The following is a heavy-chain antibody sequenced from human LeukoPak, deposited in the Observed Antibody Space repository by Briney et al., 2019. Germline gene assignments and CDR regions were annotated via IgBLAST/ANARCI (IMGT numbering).Heavy chain of an antibody. D-gene: IGHD4-17*01. CDR1: GFTFRNYG. J-gene: IGHJ4*02. Sequence: GGSLRLSCAASGFTFRNYGMSWVRQAPGKGREGVWAISGRGGSTYYADSVRGHFTIYRDNYRNTLYMQMDSLRVDDTALYYCAKGAATVATFDVYHFDYWGQGILVTVSS. CDR2: ISGRGGST. V-gene: IGHV3-23*01. CDR3: AKGAATVATFDVYHFDY.